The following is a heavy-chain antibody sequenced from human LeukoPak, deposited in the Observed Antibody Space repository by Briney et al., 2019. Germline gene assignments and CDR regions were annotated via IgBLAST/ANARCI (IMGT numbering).Heavy chain of an antibody. Sequence: GGSLRLSCAASGFTFSSYSMNWVRQAPGKGLEWVSSISSSSSYIYHADSVKGRFTISRDNAKNSLYLQMNSLRAEDTAVYYCARDCYGSGSYDRFDYWGQGTLVTVSS. V-gene: IGHV3-21*01. CDR3: ARDCYGSGSYDRFDY. CDR1: GFTFSSYS. D-gene: IGHD3-10*01. J-gene: IGHJ4*02. CDR2: ISSSSSYI.